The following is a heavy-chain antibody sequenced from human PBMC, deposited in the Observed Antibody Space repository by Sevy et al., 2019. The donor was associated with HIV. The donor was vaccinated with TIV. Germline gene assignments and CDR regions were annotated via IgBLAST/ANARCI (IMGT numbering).Heavy chain of an antibody. CDR1: GFTFNTHA. V-gene: IGHV3-23*01. D-gene: IGHD3-22*01. Sequence: GGSLRLSCAASGFTFNTHAMKWVRQAPGKGLEWVSVISGTGSSTYYADSVKGRFTISRDNSKNTLYMQRNSLRADDTAVEYCAKALNPALESMIEVIFRTLKGFDVWGQGTMFTVSS. CDR2: ISGTGSST. CDR3: AKALNPALESMIEVIFRTLKGFDV. J-gene: IGHJ3*01.